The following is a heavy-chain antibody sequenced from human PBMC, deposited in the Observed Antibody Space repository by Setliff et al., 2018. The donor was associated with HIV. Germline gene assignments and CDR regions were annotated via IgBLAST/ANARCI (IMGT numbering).Heavy chain of an antibody. CDR2: IIPVFGTT. Sequence: SVKVSCKASGGTFSSYAISWVRQAPGQGLDWMGGIIPVFGTTNYAQKFQGRVTITADESTSTAYMELSSLRSEDTAVYYCARGGVYYYDSSGWSTDYWGQGTLVTVSS. CDR1: GGTFSSYA. J-gene: IGHJ4*02. CDR3: ARGGVYYYDSSGWSTDY. D-gene: IGHD3-22*01. V-gene: IGHV1-69*13.